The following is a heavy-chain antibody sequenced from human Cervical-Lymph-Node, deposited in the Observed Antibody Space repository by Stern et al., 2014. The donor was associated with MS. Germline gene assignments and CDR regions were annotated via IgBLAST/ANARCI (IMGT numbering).Heavy chain of an antibody. CDR2: IYPCESDT. Sequence: VQLVQSGAEVKKPGESLKISCKGSGYTFTTYWIGWVRQMPGKGLEWMGIIYPCESDTRYSPSFQGQVTISADKAISTAYLQWNSLKASDTAMYYCAIGSVVGRMHCDYWGQGTLVTVPS. J-gene: IGHJ4*02. D-gene: IGHD2-2*01. V-gene: IGHV5-51*03. CDR1: GYTFTTYW. CDR3: AIGSVVGRMHCDY.